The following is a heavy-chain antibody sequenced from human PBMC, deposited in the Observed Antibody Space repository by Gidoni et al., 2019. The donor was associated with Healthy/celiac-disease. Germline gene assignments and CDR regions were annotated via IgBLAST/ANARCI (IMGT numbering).Heavy chain of an antibody. V-gene: IGHV3-23*01. CDR2: NSGCGGST. Sequence: EVQLLASGGGLVQPGGSLRLSCAAPGFTFRSSAMGWVRQAPGKGLEWVSANSGCGGSTYNAESVKGRFTISGDNSKNPLYLQMNSLRAEDTAVYYCAKDPDALVRGVISGLFDPWGQGTLVTVSS. J-gene: IGHJ5*02. CDR3: AKDPDALVRGVISGLFDP. CDR1: GFTFRSSA. D-gene: IGHD3-10*01.